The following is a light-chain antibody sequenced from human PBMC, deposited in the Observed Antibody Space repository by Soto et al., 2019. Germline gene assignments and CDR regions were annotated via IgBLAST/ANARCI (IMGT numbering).Light chain of an antibody. V-gene: IGKV3-15*01. CDR2: GAS. CDR3: QQYNNWPYT. J-gene: IGKJ2*01. Sequence: EIVMTQSPATLSVSPGQRATLSCRASQSVSSNLAWYQQTPGQAPRLLIYGASTRATGIPARFSGSGSGTEFTLTLSSLQSEDFAVYYCQQYNNWPYTFGQGTKLEIK. CDR1: QSVSSN.